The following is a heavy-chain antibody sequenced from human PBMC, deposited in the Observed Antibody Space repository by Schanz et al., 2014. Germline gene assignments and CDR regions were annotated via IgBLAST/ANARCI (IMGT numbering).Heavy chain of an antibody. J-gene: IGHJ6*02. D-gene: IGHD3-22*01. CDR3: ATDDRAYFYGMDV. CDR2: INPNTGGT. V-gene: IGHV1-2*04. CDR1: GYTFSDYY. Sequence: QVQLVQSGAEVKKPGASVKVSCKASGYTFSDYYIHWVRQAPGQGLEWMGWINPNTGGTNFAQKFQSWVSMTRDTSISTVYMQLISVTYEDTAVYYCATDDRAYFYGMDVWGQGTTVTVSS.